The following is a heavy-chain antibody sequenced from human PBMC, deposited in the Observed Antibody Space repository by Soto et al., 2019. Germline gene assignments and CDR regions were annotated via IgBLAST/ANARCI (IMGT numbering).Heavy chain of an antibody. CDR2: LYYSGSSNYNPS. CDR3: ARMGRWDTAHFDS. Sequence: SETLSLTCTVSGASISGYYWSWIRQPPGKGLEWVGCLYYSGSSNYNPSNYNPSLKSRVTISVDTSKNQFSLNLSSVTAADTAVYYCARMGRWDTAHFDSWGQGALVTVSS. J-gene: IGHJ4*02. V-gene: IGHV4-59*01. D-gene: IGHD1-26*01. CDR1: GASISGYY.